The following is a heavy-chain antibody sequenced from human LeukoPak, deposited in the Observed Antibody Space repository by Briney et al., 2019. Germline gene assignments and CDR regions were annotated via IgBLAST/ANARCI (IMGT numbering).Heavy chain of an antibody. Sequence: GGSLRLSCAASGFTFSSYEMNWVRQAPGKGLEWVSYISSGSTIYYADSVKGRFTIPRDNAKNSLYLQMNSLRAEDTAVYYCASIRDDYFDYWGQGTLVTVSS. J-gene: IGHJ4*02. D-gene: IGHD5-24*01. V-gene: IGHV3-48*03. CDR3: ASIRDDYFDY. CDR2: ISSGSTI. CDR1: GFTFSSYE.